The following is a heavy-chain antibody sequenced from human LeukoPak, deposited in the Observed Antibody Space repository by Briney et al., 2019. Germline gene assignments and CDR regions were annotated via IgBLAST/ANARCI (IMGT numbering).Heavy chain of an antibody. V-gene: IGHV3-23*01. D-gene: IGHD6-19*01. CDR2: ISGSGGST. Sequence: PGGSLRLSCAASGFTFSSYAMSWVRQAPGKGLEWVSAISGSGGSTYYADSVKGRFTITRDNSKNTLYLQMNSLRAEDTAVYYCAKERGGQWLVRVVDYWGQGTLVTVSS. CDR3: AKERGGQWLVRVVDY. CDR1: GFTFSSYA. J-gene: IGHJ4*02.